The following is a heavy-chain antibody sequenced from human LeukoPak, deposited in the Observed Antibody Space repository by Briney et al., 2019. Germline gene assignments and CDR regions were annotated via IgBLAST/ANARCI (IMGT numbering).Heavy chain of an antibody. CDR2: ICPDDSDT. J-gene: IGHJ4*02. V-gene: IGHV5-51*01. D-gene: IGHD3-22*01. CDR3: ARRSYYDSGGYYYDF. CDR1: GYIFTNYW. Sequence: GESLKISCKCSGYIFTNYWIAWVRQMPGKGLEWMGIICPDDSDTRYSPSFQGQVTISADKSISTAYLQWSSLKASDTAMYYCARRSYYDSGGYYYDFWGQGTLVTVSS.